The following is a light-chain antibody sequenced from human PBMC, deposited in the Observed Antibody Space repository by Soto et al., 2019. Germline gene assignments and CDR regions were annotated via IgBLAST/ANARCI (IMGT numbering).Light chain of an antibody. J-gene: IGLJ1*01. Sequence: QSVLTQPPSASGSAGQSVTISCTGTSXDVGGYNYVSWYQQHPGKAPKLMIYEVSKRPSGVHDRFSGSKSGNTASLTVSGLQAEDEADYYCSSYAGNNIHYVFGTGTKVTVL. CDR2: EVS. CDR3: SSYAGNNIHYV. V-gene: IGLV2-8*01. CDR1: SXDVGGYNY.